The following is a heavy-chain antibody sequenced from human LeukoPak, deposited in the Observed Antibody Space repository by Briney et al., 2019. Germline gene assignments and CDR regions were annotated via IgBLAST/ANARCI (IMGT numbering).Heavy chain of an antibody. V-gene: IGHV5-51*01. CDR3: ARHGGGFDY. J-gene: IGHJ4*02. CDR2: IYPGDSDT. Sequence: GESLKISCKSSVYSFTSYWIGWLRQMPAKDLEWIGIIYPGDSDTTYSPSFQGQVTISADKSVSTAYLQWSSLQASDTAMYYCARHGGGFDYWGQGTLVTVSS. CDR1: VYSFTSYW.